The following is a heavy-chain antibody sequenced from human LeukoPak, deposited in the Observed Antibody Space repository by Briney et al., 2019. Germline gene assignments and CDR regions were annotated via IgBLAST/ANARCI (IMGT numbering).Heavy chain of an antibody. CDR1: GFSFSSYE. V-gene: IGHV3-48*03. CDR2: ISSSGSTI. J-gene: IGHJ4*02. D-gene: IGHD4-17*01. Sequence: PGGSLRLSCAASGFSFSSYEMNWVRQAPGKGLEWVSFISSSGSTIYYADSVKGRFTISRDNAKNSLYLQMNSLRAEDTAVYYCARDSGGDYLMDYFDYWGQGTLVTVSS. CDR3: ARDSGGDYLMDYFDY.